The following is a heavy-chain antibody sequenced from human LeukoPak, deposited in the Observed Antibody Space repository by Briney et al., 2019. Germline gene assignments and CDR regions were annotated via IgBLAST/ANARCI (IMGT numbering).Heavy chain of an antibody. CDR3: ARPQGSSSSFHY. CDR1: GGSFSGYY. V-gene: IGHV4-34*01. J-gene: IGHJ4*02. Sequence: SETLSLTCAVYGGSFSGYYWSWIRQPPGKGLEWIGEINHSGSTNYNPSLKSRVTMSVDTSKNQFSLKLSSVTAADTAVYYCARPQGSSSSFHYWGQGTLVTVSS. D-gene: IGHD6-13*01. CDR2: INHSGST.